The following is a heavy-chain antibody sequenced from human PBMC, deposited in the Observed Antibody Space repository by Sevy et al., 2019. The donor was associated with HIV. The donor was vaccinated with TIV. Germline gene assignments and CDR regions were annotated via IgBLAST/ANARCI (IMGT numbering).Heavy chain of an antibody. CDR1: GGSISRYY. V-gene: IGHV4-4*07. CDR2: IYTSGST. J-gene: IGHJ5*02. CDR3: ARLRGSGSPRWFDP. Sequence: SETLSLTCTASGGSISRYYWSWIRQPAGKGLEWIGRIYTSGSTNYNPSLKSRVTMSVDTSKNQFSLKLGSVTAADTAVYDCARLRGSGSPRWFDPWGQGTLVTVSS. D-gene: IGHD3-10*01.